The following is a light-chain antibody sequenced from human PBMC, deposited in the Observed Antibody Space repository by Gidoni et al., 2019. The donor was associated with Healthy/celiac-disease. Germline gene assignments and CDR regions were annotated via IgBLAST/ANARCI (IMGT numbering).Light chain of an antibody. Sequence: EIVMTQSPATLSVSPGERATLSCRACQSVSSNLAWCQQKPGQAPRLLIYGASTRATGIPARFSGSGSGTEFTLTISSLQSEDFAVYYCQQYNNWPPFTFGPGTKVDIK. CDR1: QSVSSN. J-gene: IGKJ3*01. CDR3: QQYNNWPPFT. V-gene: IGKV3-15*01. CDR2: GAS.